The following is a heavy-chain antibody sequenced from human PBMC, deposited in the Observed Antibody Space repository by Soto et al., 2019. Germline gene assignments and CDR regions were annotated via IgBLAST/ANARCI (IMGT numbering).Heavy chain of an antibody. CDR1: GFTFSSYG. J-gene: IGHJ6*02. D-gene: IGHD2-2*01. Sequence: QVQLVESGGGVVQPGRSLRLSCAASGFTFSSYGMHWVRQAPGKGLEWVAVISYDGSNKYYADSVKGRFTFSRDNSKNTLYLQMNSLRAEDTAVYYCAKDGVVVVPAAMKYYYYGMDVWGQGTTVTVSS. V-gene: IGHV3-30*18. CDR2: ISYDGSNK. CDR3: AKDGVVVVPAAMKYYYYGMDV.